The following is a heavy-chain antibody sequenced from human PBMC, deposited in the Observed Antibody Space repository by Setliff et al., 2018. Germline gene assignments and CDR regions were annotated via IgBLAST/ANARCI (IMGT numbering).Heavy chain of an antibody. CDR1: GFTFSGSA. V-gene: IGHV3-73*01. CDR2: IRSKPYTYAT. J-gene: IGHJ4*02. D-gene: IGHD6-6*01. CDR3: AKSSGSSSSTNLEY. Sequence: GGSLRLSCAASGFTFSGSAMHWVRQASGKGLEWVGRIRSKPYTYATTYAASMKGRFTISRDDSKNTAYLQMNSLRVEDTALYYCAKSSGSSSSTNLEYLGPGTLVTVSS.